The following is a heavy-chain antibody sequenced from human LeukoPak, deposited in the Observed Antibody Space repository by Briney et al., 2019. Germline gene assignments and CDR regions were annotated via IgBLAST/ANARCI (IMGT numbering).Heavy chain of an antibody. Sequence: PSETLSLTCTVSGGSISSGSYYWSWIRQPAGKGLEWIGRIYTSGSTNYNPSLKSRVTISVDTPKNQFSLKLSSVTAADTAVYYCARDRTNYYMDVWGKGTTVTVSS. CDR1: GGSISSGSYY. CDR3: ARDRTNYYMDV. V-gene: IGHV4-61*02. CDR2: IYTSGST. J-gene: IGHJ6*03.